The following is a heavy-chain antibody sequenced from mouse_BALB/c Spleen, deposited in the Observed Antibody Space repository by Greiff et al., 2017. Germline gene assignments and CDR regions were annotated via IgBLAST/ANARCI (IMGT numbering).Heavy chain of an antibody. CDR2: ISYSGST. CDR1: GDSISSGY. D-gene: IGHD2-4*01. Sequence: EVLLVESGPSLVKPSQTLSLTCSVTGDSISSGYWNWIRKFPGNKLEYMGYISYSGSTYYNPSLKSRISITRDTSKNQYYLQLTSVTTEDTATYYCARWGLRRYLDYWGQGTTLTGSS. CDR3: ARWGLRRYLDY. J-gene: IGHJ2*01. V-gene: IGHV3-8*02.